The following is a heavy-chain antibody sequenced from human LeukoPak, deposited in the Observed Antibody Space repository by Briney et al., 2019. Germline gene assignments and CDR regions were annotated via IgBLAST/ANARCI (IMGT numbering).Heavy chain of an antibody. CDR1: GGSFSGYY. J-gene: IGHJ6*03. D-gene: IGHD3-22*01. V-gene: IGHV4-34*01. CDR2: INHSGST. CDR3: AREEVSTMIVVVITTYYYYYSMDV. Sequence: SETLSLTCAVYGGSFSGYYWCWIRQPPGKGLEWIGEINHSGSTNYNPSLKGRVTISVDTSKNQFSLKLSSVTAADTAVYFCAREEVSTMIVVVITTYYYYYSMDVWGKGTTVTVSS.